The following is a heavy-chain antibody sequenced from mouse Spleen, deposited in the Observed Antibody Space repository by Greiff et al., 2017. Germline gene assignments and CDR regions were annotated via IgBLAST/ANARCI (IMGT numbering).Heavy chain of an antibody. CDR2: IDPSDSET. D-gene: IGHD1-1*01. V-gene: IGHV1-52*01. Sequence: VQLQQPGAELVRPGSSVKLSCKASGYTFTSYWMHWVKQRPIQGLEWIGNIDPSDSETHYNQKFKDKATLTVDKSSSTAYMQLSSLTSEDSAVYYCARGGITTSSDRFAYWGQGTLVTVSA. CDR1: GYTFTSYW. J-gene: IGHJ3*01. CDR3: ARGGITTSSDRFAY.